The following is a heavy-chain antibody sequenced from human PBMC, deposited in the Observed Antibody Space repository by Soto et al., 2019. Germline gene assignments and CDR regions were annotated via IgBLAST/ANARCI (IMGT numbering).Heavy chain of an antibody. D-gene: IGHD6-13*01. CDR2: INWNSGSI. V-gene: IGHV3-9*01. CDR1: GFAFDDYA. J-gene: IGHJ1*01. CDR3: VKDESITWYSGHVRH. Sequence: EVQLVESGGGLVQPGRSLRLSCAASGFAFDDYAMHWVRQVSGKGLEWVSGINWNSGSIGYADSVKGRFAISRDNAKNSLHLQMNSLRAEDTAFYYCVKDESITWYSGHVRHWGQGTLVTVSS.